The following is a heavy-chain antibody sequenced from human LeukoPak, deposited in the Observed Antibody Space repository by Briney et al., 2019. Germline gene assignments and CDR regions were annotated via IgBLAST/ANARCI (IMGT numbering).Heavy chain of an antibody. CDR1: GGSISSSSYY. J-gene: IGHJ3*02. V-gene: IGHV4-39*07. Sequence: PSETLSLTCTVSGGSISSSSYYWGWIRQPPGKGLEWIGSIYYSGSTYYNPSLKSRVTISVDTSKNQFSLKLSSVTAADTAVYYCARGHDITMVRGVYDRGAFDIWGQGTMVTVSS. D-gene: IGHD3-10*01. CDR2: IYYSGST. CDR3: ARGHDITMVRGVYDRGAFDI.